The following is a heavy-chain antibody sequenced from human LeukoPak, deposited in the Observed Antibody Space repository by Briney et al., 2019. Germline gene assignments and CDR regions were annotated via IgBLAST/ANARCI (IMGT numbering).Heavy chain of an antibody. V-gene: IGHV1-18*01. CDR2: ISAYNGNT. CDR1: GYTFTSYG. J-gene: IGHJ6*03. D-gene: IGHD4-11*01. CDR3: ARVPVTTQTNRRYYYYYMDV. Sequence: ASVKVSCKASGYTFTSYGISWVRQAPGQGLEWMGWISAYNGNTNYAQKLQGRVTMTTDTSTSTAYMELRSLRSDDTAVYYCARVPVTTQTNRRYYYYYMDVWGKGTTVTVSS.